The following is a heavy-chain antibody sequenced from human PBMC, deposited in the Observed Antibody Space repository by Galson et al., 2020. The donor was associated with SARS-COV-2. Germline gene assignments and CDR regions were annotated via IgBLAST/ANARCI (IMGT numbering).Heavy chain of an antibody. J-gene: IGHJ5*02. V-gene: IGHV4-31*03. Sequence: SQTLSLTCTVSGGSISSGGYYWSWIRQHPGKGLEWIGYIYYSGSTYYNPSLKSRVTISVDTSKNQFSLKLSSVTAADTAVYYCARAHLRSITIFGVGRHRGFDPWGQGTLVTVSS. CDR3: ARAHLRSITIFGVGRHRGFDP. CDR2: IYYSGST. D-gene: IGHD3-3*01. CDR1: GGSISSGGYY.